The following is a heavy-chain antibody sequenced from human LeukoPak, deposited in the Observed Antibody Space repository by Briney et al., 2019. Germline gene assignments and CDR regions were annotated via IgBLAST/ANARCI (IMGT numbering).Heavy chain of an antibody. Sequence: GGSLRLSCAASGFTFRNCAMSWVRQAPGKGLEWVSGISGTGYNTYYADSVTGRFTISRDNSKNTLYLQMNSLGAEDTAVYYCAKHVSGSLFYFDYWGQRTLVTVSS. D-gene: IGHD3-10*01. CDR2: ISGTGYNT. CDR3: AKHVSGSLFYFDY. J-gene: IGHJ4*02. CDR1: GFTFRNCA. V-gene: IGHV3-23*01.